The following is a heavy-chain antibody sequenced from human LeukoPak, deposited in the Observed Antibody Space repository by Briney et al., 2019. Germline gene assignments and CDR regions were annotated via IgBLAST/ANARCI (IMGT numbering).Heavy chain of an antibody. CDR1: GGSISSYY. Sequence: PSETLSLTCTVPGGSISSYYWNWIRQPPGEGLGWIGYIYYSGSTNYNPSLKSRVTISVDTSKNQFSLKLSSVSAADTAVYYCARDRGAIRYWGQGTLVTVSS. V-gene: IGHV4-59*01. CDR2: IYYSGST. J-gene: IGHJ4*02. D-gene: IGHD2-2*02. CDR3: ARDRGAIRY.